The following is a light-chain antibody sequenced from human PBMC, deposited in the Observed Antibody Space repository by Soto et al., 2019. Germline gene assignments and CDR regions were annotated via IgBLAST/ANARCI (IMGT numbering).Light chain of an antibody. V-gene: IGLV7-46*01. CDR1: TGAVTSGHY. Sequence: QAVVTQEPSLTVSPGGTVTLTCGSSTGAVTSGHYPYWFQQKPGQAPRTLIYDTSNKHSWTPARFSGSLLGGKAALTLSGAQPEDEAEYYCLLSYSGARAGWVFGGGTKVTVL. CDR3: LLSYSGARAGWV. J-gene: IGLJ3*02. CDR2: DTS.